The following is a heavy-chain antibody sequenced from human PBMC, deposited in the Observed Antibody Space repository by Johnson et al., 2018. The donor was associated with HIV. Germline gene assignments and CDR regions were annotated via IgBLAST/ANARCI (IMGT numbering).Heavy chain of an antibody. J-gene: IGHJ3*02. D-gene: IGHD2-2*01. V-gene: IGHV3-33*01. CDR1: GFTFSSYG. CDR3: ARDTASSSTLDAFDI. Sequence: VQLVESGGGVVQPVRSLRLSCAASGFTFSSYGMHWVRQAPGKGLEWVAVIWYYGSNKYYADSVKGRFTISRDNSKNTLYLQMNSLRAEDTAVYYCARDTASSSTLDAFDIWGQGTMVTVSS. CDR2: IWYYGSNK.